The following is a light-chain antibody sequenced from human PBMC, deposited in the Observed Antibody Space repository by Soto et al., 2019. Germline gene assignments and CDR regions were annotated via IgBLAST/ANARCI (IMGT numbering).Light chain of an antibody. Sequence: ILTQSPATLSLSPEERATPSCRASKSVSSYLSWYPQKPGQAPRRLIYDASHRATGTPARFSGSGSGTDFTLTISSLEPEDFAAYYCQQRSNWPLTFGGGTKVDIK. CDR1: KSVSSY. CDR2: DAS. V-gene: IGKV3-11*01. CDR3: QQRSNWPLT. J-gene: IGKJ4*01.